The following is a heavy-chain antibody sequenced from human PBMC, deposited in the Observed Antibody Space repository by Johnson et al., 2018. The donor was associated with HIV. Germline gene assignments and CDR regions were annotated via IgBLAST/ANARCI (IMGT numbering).Heavy chain of an antibody. CDR1: GFTFSRYC. V-gene: IGHV3-74*01. J-gene: IGHJ3*02. D-gene: IGHD6-19*01. Sequence: VQLVESGGGLVQPGRSLILSCAASGFTFSRYCMHWVRQAPGKGLVWVSRISSDGTDTYYADSVKGRFTISRDNSKNTLYLQMNSLRAEDTAVYYCARTLGMGLVESFDIWGQGTMVTVSS. CDR3: ARTLGMGLVESFDI. CDR2: ISSDGTDT.